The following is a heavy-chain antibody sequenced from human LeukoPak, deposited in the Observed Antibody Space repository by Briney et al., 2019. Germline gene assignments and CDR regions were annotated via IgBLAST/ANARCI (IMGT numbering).Heavy chain of an antibody. CDR1: GGSFSGYY. J-gene: IGHJ4*02. D-gene: IGHD6-13*01. CDR3: ARTFQSTVPGIAGAGAFDY. V-gene: IGHV4-34*01. Sequence: SETLSLTCAVYGGSFSGYYWSWVRQTPEKGLEWIGEIHHYGTTNYNPSLKSRVTILIDTSKIQFSLKLSSVTAADTAVYYCARTFQSTVPGIAGAGAFDYWGQGILVTVSS. CDR2: IHHYGTT.